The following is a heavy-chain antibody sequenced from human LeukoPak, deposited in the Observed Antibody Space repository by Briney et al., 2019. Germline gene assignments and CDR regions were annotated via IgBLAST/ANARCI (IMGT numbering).Heavy chain of an antibody. Sequence: GRSLRLSCAASGFTFDDYAMHWVRQAPGKGLEWVSGISWNSGSIGYADSVKGRFTISRDNAKNSLYLQMNSLRAEDTALYYCAKAEYYDSGSYYNLPDAFDIWGQGTMVTVSS. CDR3: AKAEYYDSGSYYNLPDAFDI. D-gene: IGHD3-10*01. CDR1: GFTFDDYA. V-gene: IGHV3-9*01. CDR2: ISWNSGSI. J-gene: IGHJ3*02.